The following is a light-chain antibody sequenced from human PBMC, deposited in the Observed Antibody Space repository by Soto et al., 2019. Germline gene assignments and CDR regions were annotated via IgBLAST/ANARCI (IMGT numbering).Light chain of an antibody. CDR1: QSISTY. CDR2: AAS. CDR3: QQYNSYPWT. J-gene: IGKJ1*01. V-gene: IGKV1-39*01. Sequence: DIQMTQSPSSLSASVGDRVTITCRASQSISTYLHWYQQKPGKAPNLLIYAASTLQSGVSSRFSGSGSGTDFTLTISSLQPDDFATYYCQQYNSYPWTFGQGTKVDIK.